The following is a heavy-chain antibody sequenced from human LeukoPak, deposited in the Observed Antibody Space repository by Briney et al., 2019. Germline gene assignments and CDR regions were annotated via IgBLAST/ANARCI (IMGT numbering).Heavy chain of an antibody. CDR1: GYTFTGYY. CDR2: INPNSGRT. V-gene: IGHV1-2*02. CDR3: ARASSVWYGGRPADY. J-gene: IGHJ4*02. D-gene: IGHD6-19*01. Sequence: ASVKVSCKASGYTFTGYYMHWVRQAPGQGLEWMGWINPNSGRTNYAQKFQGRVTMTRDTSISTAYMELSRLRSDDTAVYYCARASSVWYGGRPADYWGQGTLVTVSS.